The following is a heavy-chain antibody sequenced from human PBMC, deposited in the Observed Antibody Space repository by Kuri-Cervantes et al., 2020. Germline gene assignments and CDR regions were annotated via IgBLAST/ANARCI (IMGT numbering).Heavy chain of an antibody. CDR1: GGSISGSY. CDR2: TFYRGST. CDR3: ASPGGGSYPDAFDI. V-gene: IGHV4-59*01. Sequence: SETLSLTCTLSGGSISGSYWAWIRQPPGKGLEWIGYTFYRGSTNYNPSLKSRVTISVDTSKNQFSLKLSSVTAADTAVYYCASPGGGSYPDAFDIWGQGTMVTVSS. D-gene: IGHD1-26*01. J-gene: IGHJ3*02.